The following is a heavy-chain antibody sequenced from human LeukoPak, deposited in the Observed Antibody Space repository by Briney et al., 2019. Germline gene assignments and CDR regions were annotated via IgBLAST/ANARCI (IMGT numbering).Heavy chain of an antibody. V-gene: IGHV4-61*08. CDR3: ARMLMDCSSTSCYYGFDY. CDR1: GGSISSGGYY. D-gene: IGHD2-2*01. CDR2: IYYSGST. J-gene: IGHJ4*02. Sequence: SENLSLTCAVSGGSISSGGYYWSWIRQPPGKGLEWIGYIYYSGSTNYNPSLKSRVTISVDTSKNQFSLKLSSVTAADTAVYYCARMLMDCSSTSCYYGFDYWGQGTLVTVSS.